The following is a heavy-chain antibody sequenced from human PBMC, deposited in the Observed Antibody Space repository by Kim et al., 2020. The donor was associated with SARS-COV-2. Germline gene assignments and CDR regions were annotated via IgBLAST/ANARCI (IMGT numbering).Heavy chain of an antibody. D-gene: IGHD6-13*01. CDR1: GFTFSGSA. CDR2: IRSKANSYAT. J-gene: IGHJ4*02. Sequence: GGSLRLSCAASGFTFSGSAMHWVRQASGKGLEWVGRIRSKANSYATAYAASVKGRFTISRDDSKNTAYLQMNSLKTEDTAVYYCTRHIDRVAAAGTLPDYWGQGTLVTVSS. CDR3: TRHIDRVAAAGTLPDY. V-gene: IGHV3-73*01.